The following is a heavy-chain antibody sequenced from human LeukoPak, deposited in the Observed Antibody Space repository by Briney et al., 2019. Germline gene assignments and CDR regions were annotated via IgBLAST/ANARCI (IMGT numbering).Heavy chain of an antibody. CDR1: GSTFSNYA. J-gene: IGHJ4*02. V-gene: IGHV3-23*01. CDR2: ISGSADGT. Sequence: GGSLRLSCAASGSTFSNYAMTWVRQAPGKGLEGVSAISGSADGTYYADSVKGRFTISRDNSKNTLYLQLNSLRAEDTAVYYCAKSLRYCTSTSCWYYFDSWGQGTLVTVSS. CDR3: AKSLRYCTSTSCWYYFDS. D-gene: IGHD2-2*01.